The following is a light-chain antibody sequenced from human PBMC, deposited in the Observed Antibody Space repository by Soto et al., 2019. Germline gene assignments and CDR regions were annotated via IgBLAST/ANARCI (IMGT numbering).Light chain of an antibody. V-gene: IGLV4-69*01. CDR1: SGHRSYA. J-gene: IGLJ3*02. CDR3: QTWDTGIRV. CDR2: LNSDGSH. Sequence: QPVLTQLPSASASLGASVKLTCTLSSGHRSYAIAWHQQQPEKGPRYLMKLNSDGSHSKGDGIPDRFSGSSSGAERYLTISSLQSEDEADYYCQTWDTGIRVFGGGTKLTVL.